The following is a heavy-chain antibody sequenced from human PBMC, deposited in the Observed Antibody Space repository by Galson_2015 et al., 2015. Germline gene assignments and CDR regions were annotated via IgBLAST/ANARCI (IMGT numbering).Heavy chain of an antibody. Sequence: SLRLSCAASGFSFNTYSMKRVRQAPGKGLEWVSSISSSGSYTFYADSVKGRFTISRDNAKNSLFLQMNSLRSEDTAVYYCARRSQEESWVTTSDLYYIDYWGRDPWSPSPQ. V-gene: IGHV3-21*06. CDR3: ARRSQEESWVTTSDLYYIDY. CDR1: GFSFNTYS. CDR2: ISSSGSYT. D-gene: IGHD4-17*01. J-gene: IGHJ4*02.